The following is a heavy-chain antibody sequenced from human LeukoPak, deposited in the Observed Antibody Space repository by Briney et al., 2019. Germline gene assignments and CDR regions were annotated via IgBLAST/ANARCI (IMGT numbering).Heavy chain of an antibody. V-gene: IGHV4-59*01. CDR2: IYYSGST. Sequence: SETLSLTCTVSGGSISSYYWSWIRQPPGKGLEWIGYIYYSGSTNYNPSLTSRVTISVDTSKNQFSLKLSSVTAADTAVYYCARARVVAAFLRDAFDIWGQGTMVTVSS. CDR3: ARARVVAAFLRDAFDI. J-gene: IGHJ3*02. D-gene: IGHD2-15*01. CDR1: GGSISSYY.